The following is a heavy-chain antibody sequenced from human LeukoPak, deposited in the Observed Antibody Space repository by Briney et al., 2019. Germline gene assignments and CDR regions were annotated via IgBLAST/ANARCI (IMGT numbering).Heavy chain of an antibody. J-gene: IGHJ3*02. CDR2: INPEGSEE. D-gene: IGHD1-14*01. CDR1: GFTLRSYW. V-gene: IGHV3-7*01. Sequence: GGTLRLSSAASGFTLRSYWMTWLRQTPGKELELVAHINPEGSEESYADSVKGRFTISRDNAKNSLHLQMNNLRVEDTAVYYCARDPYIKAFDIWGQGTMVTVSS. CDR3: ARDPYIKAFDI.